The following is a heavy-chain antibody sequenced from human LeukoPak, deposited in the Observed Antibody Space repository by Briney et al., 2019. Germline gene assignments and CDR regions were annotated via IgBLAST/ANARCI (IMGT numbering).Heavy chain of an antibody. CDR1: GFTFSDYY. CDR3: ARAGAYDYVWGSYLDY. D-gene: IGHD3-16*02. CDR2: ISSSGSTI. V-gene: IGHV3-11*01. Sequence: GGSLRLSCAASGFTFSDYYMSWIRQAPGKGLEWVSYISSSGSTIYYAGSVKGRFTIPRDNAKNSLYLQMNSLRAEDTAVYYCARAGAYDYVWGSYLDYWGQGTLVTVSS. J-gene: IGHJ4*02.